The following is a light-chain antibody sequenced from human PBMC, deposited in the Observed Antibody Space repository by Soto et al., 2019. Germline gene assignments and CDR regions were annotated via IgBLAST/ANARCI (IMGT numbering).Light chain of an antibody. CDR1: SSDIGAGYG. CDR3: QSYGSSLSVV. Sequence: QSVLTQPPSVSGAPGQRVTISCTGSSSDIGAGYGVHWFQQLPGTAPRLLIYGNTNRPSGVPDRFSGSRSGTSASLAITGLQAEDEADYYCQSYGSSLSVVFGGGTKVTVL. CDR2: GNT. V-gene: IGLV1-40*01. J-gene: IGLJ2*01.